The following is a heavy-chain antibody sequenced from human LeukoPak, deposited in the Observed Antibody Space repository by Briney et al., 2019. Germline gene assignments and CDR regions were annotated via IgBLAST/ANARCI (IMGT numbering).Heavy chain of an antibody. Sequence: GGPLRLSCAASGFTFSSFAMSWVRQAPGKGLEWVSTFSGSGGSTYYADSVKGRFSISRDNSKNTLYLQMNSLRAEDTAAYYCARSGLNRFDYWGQGTLVTVSS. V-gene: IGHV3-23*01. D-gene: IGHD2-15*01. CDR2: FSGSGGST. CDR3: ARSGLNRFDY. J-gene: IGHJ4*02. CDR1: GFTFSSFA.